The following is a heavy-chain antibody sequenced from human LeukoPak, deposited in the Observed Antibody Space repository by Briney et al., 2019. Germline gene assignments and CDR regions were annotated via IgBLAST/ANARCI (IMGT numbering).Heavy chain of an antibody. J-gene: IGHJ4*02. CDR2: FSYTENT. V-gene: IGHV4-39*07. D-gene: IGHD5-18*01. Sequence: SETLSLTCTVSGGSIRSSTYFWGWVRQPPGTGLDWIGSFSYTENTYYNPSLKSRVTISVDTSKNLFSLKLNSVSAADTAVYYCVKIERSGYSYGYVGYWGQGTLVTVSS. CDR3: VKIERSGYSYGYVGY. CDR1: GGSIRSSTYF.